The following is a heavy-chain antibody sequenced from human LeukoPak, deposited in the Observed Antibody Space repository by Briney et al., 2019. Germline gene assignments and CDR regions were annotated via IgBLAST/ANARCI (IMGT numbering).Heavy chain of an antibody. D-gene: IGHD3-10*01. V-gene: IGHV3-53*01. CDR1: GFTVSSNY. J-gene: IGHJ4*02. Sequence: GGSLRLSCAASGFTVSSNYMTWVRQAPGKGLEWVSVLYSGAGTYYADSVKGRFTISRDNSKNTLYPQMNSLRAEDTAVYYCATLYGSARGAFDSWGQGTLVTVSS. CDR2: LYSGAGT. CDR3: ATLYGSARGAFDS.